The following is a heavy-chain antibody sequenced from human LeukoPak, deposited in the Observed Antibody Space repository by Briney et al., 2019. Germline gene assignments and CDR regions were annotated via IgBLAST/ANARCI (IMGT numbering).Heavy chain of an antibody. CDR1: GGSISSGGYY. D-gene: IGHD3-10*01. CDR3: ARDPFYYGSGSYYNRYYYGMDV. CDR2: IYYSGST. J-gene: IGHJ6*02. V-gene: IGHV4-31*03. Sequence: SETLSLTCTVSGGSISSGGYYWSWIRQHPGKGLERIGYIYYSGSTYYNPSLKSRVTISVDTSENQFSLKLSSVTAADTAVYYCARDPFYYGSGSYYNRYYYGMDVWGQGTTVTVSS.